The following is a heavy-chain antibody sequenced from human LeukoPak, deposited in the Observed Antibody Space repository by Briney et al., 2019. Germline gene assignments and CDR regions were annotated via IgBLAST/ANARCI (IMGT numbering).Heavy chain of an antibody. J-gene: IGHJ4*02. CDR1: GFTFSDYY. CDR3: ARMYYDFWSGYFPPDY. CDR2: ISSSGSTI. D-gene: IGHD3-3*01. V-gene: IGHV3-11*04. Sequence: KPGGSLRLSCAASGFTFSDYYMSWIRQAPGKGLEWVSYISSSGSTIYYADSVKGRFTISRDNAKNSLYLQMNSLRAEDTAVYYCARMYYDFWSGYFPPDYWGQGTLVTVSS.